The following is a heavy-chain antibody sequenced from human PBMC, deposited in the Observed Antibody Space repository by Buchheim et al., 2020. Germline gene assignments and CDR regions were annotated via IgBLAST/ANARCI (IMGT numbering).Heavy chain of an antibody. V-gene: IGHV3-74*01. Sequence: EVQLVESGGDLIQPGGSLRLSCAASGFTFSSYWMHWVRQAPGKGLVWVSRINSDGSTTSYADSVKGRFTISRDNAKNTLYLQMNSLRAEDTAVYYCARDSCSSTSCYTQDYYYGMDVWGQGTT. CDR1: GFTFSSYW. J-gene: IGHJ6*02. CDR3: ARDSCSSTSCYTQDYYYGMDV. D-gene: IGHD2-2*02. CDR2: INSDGSTT.